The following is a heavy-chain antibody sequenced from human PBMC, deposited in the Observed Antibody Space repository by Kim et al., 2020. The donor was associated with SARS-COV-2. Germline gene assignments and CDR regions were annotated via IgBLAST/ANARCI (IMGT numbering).Heavy chain of an antibody. J-gene: IGHJ4*01. D-gene: IGHD1-1*01. CDR1: GFRFSNYA. V-gene: IGHV3-30*04. CDR2: ISLDGSDI. Sequence: GGSLRLSCAVSGFRFSNYAMQWVRQAPGQGLEWVAIISLDGSDIYYADSAKGRFTISRDNSRNTVYLQMNSLKPDDTAVYYCARDWTPTDYWGHGTLVTVSS. CDR3: ARDWTPTDY.